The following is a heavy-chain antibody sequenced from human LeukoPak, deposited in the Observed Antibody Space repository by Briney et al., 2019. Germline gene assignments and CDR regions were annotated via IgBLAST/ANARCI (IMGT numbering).Heavy chain of an antibody. CDR3: ARGWHKHFDY. CDR2: INHSGST. Sequence: SETLSLTCAVYGGSFSGYYWSWIRQPPGKGLEWIGEINHSGSTNYNPSLKSRVTISVDTSKNQLSLKLSSVTAADTAVYYCARGWHKHFDYWGQGTLVTVSS. V-gene: IGHV4-34*01. CDR1: GGSFSGYY. J-gene: IGHJ4*02.